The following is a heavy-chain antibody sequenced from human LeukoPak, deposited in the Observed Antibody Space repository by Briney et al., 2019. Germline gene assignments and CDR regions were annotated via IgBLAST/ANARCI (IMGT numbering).Heavy chain of an antibody. Sequence: PGGSLRLSCAASGFTFSSYWMSWVRQAPGKGLEWVANIKQDGSEKYYVDSVKGRFTISRDNAKNSLYLQMNSLRAEDTAVYYCAKDRYSGYDSPFDYWGQETLVTVSS. V-gene: IGHV3-7*01. CDR3: AKDRYSGYDSPFDY. J-gene: IGHJ4*02. CDR1: GFTFSSYW. CDR2: IKQDGSEK. D-gene: IGHD5-12*01.